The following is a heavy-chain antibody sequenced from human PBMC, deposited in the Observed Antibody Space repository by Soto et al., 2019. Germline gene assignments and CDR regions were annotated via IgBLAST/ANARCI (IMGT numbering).Heavy chain of an antibody. CDR2: IFDSGST. D-gene: IGHD2-8*01. J-gene: IGHJ2*01. Sequence: QVQLQESGPGLVKPSETLSLTCTVSGGSISGGVHSWSWIRQPPGKGLEWIGHIFDSGSTYYNPSLNILLTISVDTSKNQFSLRLSSVTAADTAVYYCAREIMPLTNDWYFDLWGRGTLVTVSS. V-gene: IGHV4-30-4*01. CDR3: AREIMPLTNDWYFDL. CDR1: GGSISGGVHS.